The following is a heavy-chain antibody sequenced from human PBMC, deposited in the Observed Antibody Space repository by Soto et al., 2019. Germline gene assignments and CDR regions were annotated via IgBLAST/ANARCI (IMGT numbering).Heavy chain of an antibody. Sequence: SETLSLTCAVYGGSFSGYYWSWIRQPPGKGLEWIGEINHSGSTNYNPSLKSRVTISVDTSKNQFSLKLSSVTAADTAVYYCARVTIAAKYYFDYWGQGTLVTVSS. J-gene: IGHJ4*02. CDR3: ARVTIAAKYYFDY. V-gene: IGHV4-34*01. CDR1: GGSFSGYY. CDR2: INHSGST. D-gene: IGHD6-13*01.